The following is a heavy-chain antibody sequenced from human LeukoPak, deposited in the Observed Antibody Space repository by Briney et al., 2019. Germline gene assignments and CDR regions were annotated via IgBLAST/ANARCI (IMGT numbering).Heavy chain of an antibody. CDR2: IWYDGSNK. CDR3: ARDKGVVVTAIGYFDY. J-gene: IGHJ4*02. D-gene: IGHD2-21*02. Sequence: GGSLRLSCAASGWTFSSYGMHWVRQAPGKGLEWVAVIWYDGSNKYYADSVKGRFTISRDNSKNTLYLQMNSLRAEDTAVYYCARDKGVVVTAIGYFDYWGQGTLVTVSS. V-gene: IGHV3-33*01. CDR1: GWTFSSYG.